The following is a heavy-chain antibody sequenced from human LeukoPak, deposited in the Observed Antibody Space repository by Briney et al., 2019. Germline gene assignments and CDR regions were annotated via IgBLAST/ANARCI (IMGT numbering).Heavy chain of an antibody. J-gene: IGHJ5*02. CDR3: ARNSRKVRGVIIAWFDP. Sequence: SETLSLTCTVSGGSISSSSYYWGWIRQPPGKGLEWIGSIYYSGSTYYNPSLKSRVTISVDTSKNQFSLKLSSVTAADTAVYYCARNSRKVRGVIIAWFDPWGRGTLVTVSS. V-gene: IGHV4-39*07. D-gene: IGHD3-10*01. CDR2: IYYSGST. CDR1: GGSISSSSYY.